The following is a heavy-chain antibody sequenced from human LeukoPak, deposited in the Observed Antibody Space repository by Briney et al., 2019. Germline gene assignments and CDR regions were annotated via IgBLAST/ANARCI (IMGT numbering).Heavy chain of an antibody. V-gene: IGHV5-51*01. CDR2: INPGDSET. D-gene: IGHD3-16*01. CDR3: ARQWGLRALDY. CDR1: GYSFTGHW. J-gene: IGHJ4*02. Sequence: GESLKISCKSSGYSFTGHWIGWVRQMPGKGLEWMGIINPGDSETRYSPSFQGQVTISADKSISTAYLQWSSLKASDTAMYYCARQWGLRALDYWGQGTLVTVSS.